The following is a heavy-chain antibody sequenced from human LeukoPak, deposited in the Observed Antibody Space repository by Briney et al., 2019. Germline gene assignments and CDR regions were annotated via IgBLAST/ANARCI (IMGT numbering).Heavy chain of an antibody. CDR1: GFTVSSNH. D-gene: IGHD3-10*01. J-gene: IGHJ4*02. CDR2: IYSGGST. Sequence: GGSLRLSCAASGFTVSSNHMSWVRQAPGKGLEWVSVIYSGGSTYYADSVKGRFTIPRDNSKNTLYLQMNSLRAEDTAVYYCAKAEITMVRGYFDYWGQGTLVTVSS. V-gene: IGHV3-53*05. CDR3: AKAEITMVRGYFDY.